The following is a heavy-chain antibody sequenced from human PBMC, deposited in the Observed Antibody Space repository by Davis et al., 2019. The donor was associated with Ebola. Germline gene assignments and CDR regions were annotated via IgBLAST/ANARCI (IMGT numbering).Heavy chain of an antibody. Sequence: GGSLRLSCAASGFIFSTYGMHWVRQAPGKGLEWVAFIQYDGSNKYYADSVKGRFTISRDNSKNTLYLQMNSLRAEDTAVYYCAKDGAEYYDFWSGYFDYWGQGTLVTVSS. J-gene: IGHJ4*02. CDR3: AKDGAEYYDFWSGYFDY. D-gene: IGHD3-3*01. V-gene: IGHV3-30*02. CDR1: GFIFSTYG. CDR2: IQYDGSNK.